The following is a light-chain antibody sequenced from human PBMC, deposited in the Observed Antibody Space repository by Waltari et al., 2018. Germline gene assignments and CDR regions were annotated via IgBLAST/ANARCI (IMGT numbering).Light chain of an antibody. CDR1: SSDVGSYNL. J-gene: IGLJ3*02. V-gene: IGLV2-23*02. CDR3: CSHAGTSTWV. Sequence: QSALTQPASVSGSPGQSITISCTGTSSDVGSYNLVSWFQQHPGKAPKVMISEVSKRPSGVSNRFSCSKSGNTASLTISGLQAEDEADYYCCSHAGTSTWVFGGGTKLTVL. CDR2: EVS.